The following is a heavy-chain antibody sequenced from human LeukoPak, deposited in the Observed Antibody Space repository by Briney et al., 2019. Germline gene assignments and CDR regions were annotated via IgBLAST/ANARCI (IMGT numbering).Heavy chain of an antibody. CDR1: GGTFSSYA. CDR3: ARDSGDSSGYYYPYFDY. V-gene: IGHV1-69*01. CDR2: IIPIFGTA. Sequence: ASVKVSCKASGGTFSSYAISWVRQAPGQGLEWMGGIIPIFGTANYAQKFQGRVTITADESTSTAYMELSSLRSEDTAAYYCARDSGDSSGYYYPYFDYWGQGTLVTVSS. D-gene: IGHD3-22*01. J-gene: IGHJ4*02.